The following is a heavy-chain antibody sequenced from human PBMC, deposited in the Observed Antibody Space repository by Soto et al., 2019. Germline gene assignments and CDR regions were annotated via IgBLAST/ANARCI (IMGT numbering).Heavy chain of an antibody. D-gene: IGHD6-13*01. CDR2: ISAYNGNT. CDR3: ARDHLVGIAAAAGWFDP. J-gene: IGHJ5*02. Sequence: ASVKVSCKASGYTFTSYGISWVRQAPGQGLEWMGWISAYNGNTNYAQKLQGRVTMTTDTSTSTAYMELRSLRSDDTAVYYCARDHLVGIAAAAGWFDPWGQGTLVTVSS. V-gene: IGHV1-18*01. CDR1: GYTFTSYG.